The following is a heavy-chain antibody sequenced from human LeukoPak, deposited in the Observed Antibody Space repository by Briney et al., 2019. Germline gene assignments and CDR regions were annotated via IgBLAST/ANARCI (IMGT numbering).Heavy chain of an antibody. CDR1: GGSISSTTYY. Sequence: SQTLSLTCTVSGGSISSTTYYWSWIRQAAGKGLEWIGRIHVSGSTNYNPSLKSRITISVDTSKNQFFLKLSSVTAADTAVYYCARDFDSPLAFDIWGQGTMVTVSS. CDR2: IHVSGST. J-gene: IGHJ3*02. D-gene: IGHD3-9*01. V-gene: IGHV4-61*02. CDR3: ARDFDSPLAFDI.